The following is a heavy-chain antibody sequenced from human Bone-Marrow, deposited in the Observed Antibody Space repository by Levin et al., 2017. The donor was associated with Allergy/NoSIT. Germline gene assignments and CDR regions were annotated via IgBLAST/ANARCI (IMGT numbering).Heavy chain of an antibody. CDR2: IWYDGSNK. Sequence: GESLKISCAASGFTFSSYGMHWVRQAPGKGLEWVAVIWYDGSNKYYADSVKGRFTISRDNSKNTLYLQMNSLRAEDTAVYYCARDGSGTTDYWGQGTLVTVSS. D-gene: IGHD1-7*01. CDR3: ARDGSGTTDY. V-gene: IGHV3-33*01. CDR1: GFTFSSYG. J-gene: IGHJ4*02.